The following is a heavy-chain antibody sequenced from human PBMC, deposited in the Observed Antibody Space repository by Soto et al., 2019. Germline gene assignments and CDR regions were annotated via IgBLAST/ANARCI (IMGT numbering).Heavy chain of an antibody. D-gene: IGHD3-22*01. V-gene: IGHV4-31*03. CDR3: ARVDYYDSSGYPFSWFDP. CDR1: GGSISSGGYY. CDR2: IYYSGST. Sequence: PSETLSLTCTVSGGSISSGGYYWNWIRQHPGKGLEWIGYIYYSGSTYYNPSLKSRVTISVDTSKNQFSLKLSSVTAADTAVYYCARVDYYDSSGYPFSWFDPWGQGTLVTVSS. J-gene: IGHJ5*02.